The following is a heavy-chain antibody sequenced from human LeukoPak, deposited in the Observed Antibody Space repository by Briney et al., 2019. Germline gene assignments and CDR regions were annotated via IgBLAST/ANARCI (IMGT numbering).Heavy chain of an antibody. V-gene: IGHV1-46*01. Sequence: ASVKVSCKASGYTFTSYYMHWVRQAPGQGLEWMGIINPSGGSTSYAQKFQGRVTMTRDTSTSTAYMELRSLRSDDTAVYYCARSTGSLSAPDIWGQGTMVTVSS. CDR2: INPSGGST. J-gene: IGHJ3*02. CDR3: ARSTGSLSAPDI. CDR1: GYTFTSYY. D-gene: IGHD1-14*01.